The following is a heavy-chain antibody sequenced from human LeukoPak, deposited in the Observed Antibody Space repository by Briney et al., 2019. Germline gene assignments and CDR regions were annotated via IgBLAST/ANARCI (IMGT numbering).Heavy chain of an antibody. J-gene: IGHJ4*02. CDR2: IYYSGST. CDR1: GGSISSGGYY. V-gene: IGHV4-31*03. Sequence: PSQTLSLTCTVSGGSISSGGYYWRWIRQHPGKGLEWIGYIYYSGSTYYNPSLKSGVTISVDTSKNQFSLKLSSVTAADTAVYYCAREGGSSSTYFDYWGQGTLVTVSS. D-gene: IGHD6-6*01. CDR3: AREGGSSSTYFDY.